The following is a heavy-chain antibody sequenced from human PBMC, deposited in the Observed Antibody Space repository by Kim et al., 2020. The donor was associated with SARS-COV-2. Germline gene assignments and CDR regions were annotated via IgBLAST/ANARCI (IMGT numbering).Heavy chain of an antibody. J-gene: IGHJ6*02. CDR3: VKDILPGGADV. D-gene: IGHD4-17*01. V-gene: IGHV3-9*01. Sequence: TGYADAVRGRFTSSRDTAENSVYLQMNSLRTEDTTIYYCVKDILPGGADVWGQGTTVTVSS. CDR2: T.